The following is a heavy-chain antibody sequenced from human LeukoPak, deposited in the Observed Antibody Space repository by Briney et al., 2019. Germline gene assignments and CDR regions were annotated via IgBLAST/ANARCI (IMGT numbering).Heavy chain of an antibody. Sequence: GGSLRLSCAASGFTFSSYAMSWVRQAPGKGLEWVSYISGSGSNKYYADSVKGRFTISRDNAKNSLYLQMNCLRVEETAVYCFAISQSSVAGIVGDWGQGTLVTVSS. D-gene: IGHD6-19*01. J-gene: IGHJ4*02. V-gene: IGHV3-48*04. CDR2: ISGSGSNK. CDR1: GFTFSSYA. CDR3: AISQSSVAGIVGD.